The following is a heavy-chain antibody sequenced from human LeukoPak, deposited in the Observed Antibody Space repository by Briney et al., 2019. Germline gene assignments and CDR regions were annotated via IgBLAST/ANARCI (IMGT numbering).Heavy chain of an antibody. CDR3: ARAGCSSTSCYYYYGMDV. Sequence: SETLSLTCAVYGGSFSGYYWSWIRQPPGKGLEWIGEINHSGSTNYNPSLKSRVTISVDTSKNQSSLKLSSVTAADTAVYYCARAGCSSTSCYYYYGMDVWGKGTTVTVSS. J-gene: IGHJ6*04. V-gene: IGHV4-34*01. CDR1: GGSFSGYY. CDR2: INHSGST. D-gene: IGHD2-2*01.